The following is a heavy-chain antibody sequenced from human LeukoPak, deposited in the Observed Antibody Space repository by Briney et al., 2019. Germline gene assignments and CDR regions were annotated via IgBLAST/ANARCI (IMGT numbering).Heavy chain of an antibody. CDR3: AKDGRDFWSGYYIDY. CDR1: GFTFSSYA. V-gene: IGHV3-23*01. J-gene: IGHJ4*02. D-gene: IGHD3-3*01. CDR2: ISGSGGST. Sequence: GGSLRLSCAASGFTFSSYAMSWVRQAPGKGLEWVSAISGSGGSTYYADSVKGRFTISRDNSKNTLYLQMNSLRAEDTAVYYCAKDGRDFWSGYYIDYWGQGTLVTVPS.